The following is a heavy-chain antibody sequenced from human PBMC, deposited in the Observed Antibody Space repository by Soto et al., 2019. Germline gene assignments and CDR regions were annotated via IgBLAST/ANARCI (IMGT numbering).Heavy chain of an antibody. J-gene: IGHJ4*02. CDR2: IYHSGST. CDR3: ARGPTFGR. Sequence: PSETLSLTCAVSGVSISSDDYSWIWIRQPPGKGLEWIGYIYHSGSTYYNPSLKSRVTISVDRSNNQLSLKLSSVTAADTAVYYCARGPTFGRWGQGTLVTVSS. D-gene: IGHD3-3*01. CDR1: GVSISSDDYS. V-gene: IGHV4-30-2*01.